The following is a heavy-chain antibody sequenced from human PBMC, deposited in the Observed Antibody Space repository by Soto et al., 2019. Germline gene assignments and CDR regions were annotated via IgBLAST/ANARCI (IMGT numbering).Heavy chain of an antibody. CDR3: ARRYSSAFDI. D-gene: IGHD6-13*01. Sequence: QVQLQESGPGLVKPSETLSLTCTVSGGSISSYYWSWIRQPPVKGLEWIGYIYYSGSTNYNPSLKSRVTISVDTSKNQFSLKLSSVTAADTAGYYCARRYSSAFDIWGQGTMVTVSS. V-gene: IGHV4-59*08. J-gene: IGHJ3*02. CDR2: IYYSGST. CDR1: GGSISSYY.